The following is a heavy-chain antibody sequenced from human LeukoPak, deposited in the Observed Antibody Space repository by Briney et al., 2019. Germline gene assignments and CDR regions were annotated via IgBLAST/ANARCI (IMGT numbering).Heavy chain of an antibody. D-gene: IGHD6-19*01. V-gene: IGHV4-59*08. Sequence: SETLSLTCTVSGDSISNYYWSWIRQPPGKGLEWIGYISYSGSTNYNPSLKSRVTISVDTSKNQFSLNLSSVTAADTAVYYCARGRAGDSSGWYSRTGFDYWGQGTLVTVSS. CDR2: ISYSGST. J-gene: IGHJ4*02. CDR1: GDSISNYY. CDR3: ARGRAGDSSGWYSRTGFDY.